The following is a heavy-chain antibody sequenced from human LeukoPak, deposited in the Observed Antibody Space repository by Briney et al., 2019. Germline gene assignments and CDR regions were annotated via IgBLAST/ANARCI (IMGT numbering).Heavy chain of an antibody. CDR2: IYTSGST. J-gene: IGHJ4*02. Sequence: SETLSLTCTVSGGSISSYYWSWIRQPAGKGLEWIGRIYTSGSTNYNPSLKSRVTMSVDTSKNQFSLKLSSVTAADTAVYYCARDREDSSSSGFDYWGQGTLVTVSS. CDR1: GGSISSYY. CDR3: ARDREDSSSSGFDY. V-gene: IGHV4-4*07. D-gene: IGHD6-6*01.